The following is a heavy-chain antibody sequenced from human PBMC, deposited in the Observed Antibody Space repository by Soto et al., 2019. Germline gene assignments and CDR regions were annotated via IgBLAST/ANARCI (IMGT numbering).Heavy chain of an antibody. CDR3: ARGGYDFWSGPPTYYFDY. Sequence: SETLSLTCTVSGGSISSYYWSWIRQPPGKGLEWIGYIYYSGSTNYNPSLKSRVTISVDTSKNQFSLKLSSVTAADTAVYYCARGGYDFWSGPPTYYFDYWGQGTLVTVSS. J-gene: IGHJ4*02. D-gene: IGHD3-3*01. CDR1: GGSISSYY. CDR2: IYYSGST. V-gene: IGHV4-59*01.